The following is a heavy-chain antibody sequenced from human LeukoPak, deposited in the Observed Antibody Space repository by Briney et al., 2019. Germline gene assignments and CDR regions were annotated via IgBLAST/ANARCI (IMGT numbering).Heavy chain of an antibody. V-gene: IGHV3-23*01. D-gene: IGHD3-10*01. CDR1: GFTFSSYA. CDR2: ISGSGGST. J-gene: IGHJ4*02. CDR3: AKGADYGSVFDY. Sequence: AGGSLRLSCAASGFTFSSYAMSWVRQAPGKGLEWVSAISGSGGSTYYADSVKGRFTISRDNSKNTLYLQMNSLRAEDMAVYYCAKGADYGSVFDYWGQGTLVTVSS.